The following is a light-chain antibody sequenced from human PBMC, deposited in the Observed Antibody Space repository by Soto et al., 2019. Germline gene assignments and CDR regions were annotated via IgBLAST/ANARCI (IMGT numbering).Light chain of an antibody. CDR2: DAS. CDR3: QQRNNTIT. Sequence: EIVLTQSPATLSLSPRERATLSCRASQSVSSYLAWYQQKPGQAPRLLIYDASNRATGIPARFSGSGSGRDFTVTISSLEPEDFAVYYCQQRNNTITFGQGTRLEIK. CDR1: QSVSSY. J-gene: IGKJ5*01. V-gene: IGKV3-11*02.